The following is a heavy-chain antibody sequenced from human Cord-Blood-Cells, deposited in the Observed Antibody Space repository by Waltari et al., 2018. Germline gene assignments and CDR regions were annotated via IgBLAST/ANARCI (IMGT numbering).Heavy chain of an antibody. Sequence: EVQLLESGGGLAQPGGSLRLSCAASGITFSSHAMGRVRQAPGKGLEWVSAISGSGGSTYYADSVKGRFTISRDNAKNTLYLQMNSLRAEDTAVYYCAKDQLELDYWGQGTLVTVSS. D-gene: IGHD1-1*01. CDR3: AKDQLELDY. CDR1: GITFSSHA. J-gene: IGHJ4*02. V-gene: IGHV3-23*01. CDR2: ISGSGGST.